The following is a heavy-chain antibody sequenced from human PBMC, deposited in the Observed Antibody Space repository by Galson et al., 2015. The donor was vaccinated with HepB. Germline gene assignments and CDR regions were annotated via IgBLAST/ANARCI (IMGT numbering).Heavy chain of an antibody. CDR1: GFTVSSNY. J-gene: IGHJ4*02. CDR2: IYSGGST. D-gene: IGHD4-17*01. V-gene: IGHV3-53*01. Sequence: SLRLSCAASGFTVSSNYMSWVRQAPGKGLEWVSGIYSGGSTYDVDSVKGRCTISRDNSKNTLYLQMNSLRAEDTAAYYCARVNYGDVRVGGYYFDYWGQGTLVTVSS. CDR3: ARVNYGDVRVGGYYFDY.